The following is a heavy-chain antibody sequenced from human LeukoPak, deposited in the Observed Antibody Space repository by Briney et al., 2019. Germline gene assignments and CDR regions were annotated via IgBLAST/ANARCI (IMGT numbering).Heavy chain of an antibody. CDR1: GGSISSYY. V-gene: IGHV4-59*01. CDR2: IYHSGST. CDR3: ASLFYYDSSGYSYYFDY. Sequence: SETLSLTRTVSGGSISSYYWSWIRQPPGKGLEWIGHIYHSGSTNYNPSLKSRVTISVDTSKNQFSLKLSPVTAADTALYYCASLFYYDSSGYSYYFDYWGQGTLVTVSS. D-gene: IGHD3-22*01. J-gene: IGHJ4*02.